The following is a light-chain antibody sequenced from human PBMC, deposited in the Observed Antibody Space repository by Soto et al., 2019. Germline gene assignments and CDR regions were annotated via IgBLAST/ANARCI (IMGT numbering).Light chain of an antibody. CDR3: QQLNSYPLT. V-gene: IGKV1-9*01. J-gene: IGKJ5*01. CDR1: QGISSY. Sequence: DIPLTQSPSFLSASVGDRVTITCRASQGISSYLAWYQQKPGKAPKLLIYAASTLQSGVPSRFSGSGSGTEFTRTISSLQPEDFATYYCQQLNSYPLTFGQGTRLEIK. CDR2: AAS.